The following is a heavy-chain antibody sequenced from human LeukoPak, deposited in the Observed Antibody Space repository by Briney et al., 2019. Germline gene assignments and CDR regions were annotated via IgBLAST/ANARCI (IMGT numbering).Heavy chain of an antibody. Sequence: ASVKVSCKASGYTFTSYYMHWVRQAPGQGLEWMGIINPSGGSTSYAQKFQGRVTMTRDTSTSTVYMELSSLRSEDTAVYYCARDMNEQQLVREDYYYYMDVWGKGTTVTISS. V-gene: IGHV1-46*01. D-gene: IGHD6-13*01. CDR3: ARDMNEQQLVREDYYYYMDV. CDR1: GYTFTSYY. CDR2: INPSGGST. J-gene: IGHJ6*03.